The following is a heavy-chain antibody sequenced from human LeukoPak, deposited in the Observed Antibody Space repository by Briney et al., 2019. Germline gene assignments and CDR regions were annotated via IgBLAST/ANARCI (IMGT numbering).Heavy chain of an antibody. CDR1: GFTFSSYA. D-gene: IGHD5-18*01. CDR2: ISGSGGST. V-gene: IGHV3-23*01. Sequence: PGGSLRLSCAASGFTFSSYAMSWVRQAPGKGLEWVSAISGSGGSTYYADSVKGRFTISRDNSKNTLYLQMNSLRAEDTAVYYCAKVVLAIQLWAIDYWGQGTLVTVSS. J-gene: IGHJ4*02. CDR3: AKVVLAIQLWAIDY.